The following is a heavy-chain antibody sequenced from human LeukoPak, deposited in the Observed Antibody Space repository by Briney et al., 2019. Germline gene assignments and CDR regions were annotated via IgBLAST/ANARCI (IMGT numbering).Heavy chain of an antibody. J-gene: IGHJ4*02. V-gene: IGHV4-34*01. CDR1: GGSFSGYY. D-gene: IGHD6-13*01. CDR2: INHSGST. CDR3: ARAQYSSSWAVDY. Sequence: SETLSLTCAVYGGSFSGYYWSWIRQPPGKGLEWIGEINHSGSTNYNPSLKSRVTISVDKSKNQFSLKLSSVTAADTAVYYCARAQYSSSWAVDYWGQGTLVTVSS.